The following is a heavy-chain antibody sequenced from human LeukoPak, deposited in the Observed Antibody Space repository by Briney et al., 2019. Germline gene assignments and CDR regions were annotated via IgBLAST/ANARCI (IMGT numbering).Heavy chain of an antibody. Sequence: SQTLSLTCTVSGGSISSGSYYWSWIRQPAGKGLEWIGRIYTSGSTNYNPSLESRVTISVDTSKNQFSLKLSSVTAADTAVYYCASHCSSTSCYGVDYWGQGTLVTVSS. V-gene: IGHV4-61*02. CDR2: IYTSGST. CDR3: ASHCSSTSCYGVDY. J-gene: IGHJ4*02. D-gene: IGHD2-2*01. CDR1: GGSISSGSYY.